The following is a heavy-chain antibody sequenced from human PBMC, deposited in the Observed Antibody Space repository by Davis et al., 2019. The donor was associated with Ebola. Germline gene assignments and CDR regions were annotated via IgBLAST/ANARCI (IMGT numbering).Heavy chain of an antibody. CDR3: TRHRSWRWDLEY. J-gene: IGHJ4*02. Sequence: MPSETLSLTCTVSGGSISSSSYYWGWIRQPPGKGLEWIGSIYYDGSTYYNPSLKSRVTVSVETSKNLFSLRLSSVTAADTAVYYCTRHRSWRWDLEYWGQGTLVTVSS. CDR2: IYYDGST. D-gene: IGHD1-26*01. CDR1: GGSISSSSYY. V-gene: IGHV4-39*01.